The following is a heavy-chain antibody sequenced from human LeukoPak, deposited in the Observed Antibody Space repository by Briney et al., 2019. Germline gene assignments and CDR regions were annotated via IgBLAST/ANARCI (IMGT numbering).Heavy chain of an antibody. CDR1: GGSISSYY. Sequence: SETLSLTCTVSGGSISSYYWSWIRQPPGKGLEWIGYIYYSGSTNYNPSLKSRVTISVDTSKNQFSLNLSSVTAADTAVYYCARGLQMTAVYYFDYWGQGTLVTVSS. CDR2: IYYSGST. J-gene: IGHJ4*02. D-gene: IGHD4-17*01. V-gene: IGHV4-59*08. CDR3: ARGLQMTAVYYFDY.